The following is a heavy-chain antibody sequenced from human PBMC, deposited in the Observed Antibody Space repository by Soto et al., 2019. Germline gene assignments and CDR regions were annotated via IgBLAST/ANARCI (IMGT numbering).Heavy chain of an antibody. D-gene: IGHD1-1*01. J-gene: IGHJ5*02. CDR2: IYYSGST. CDR3: ARANCTIIVVPGCFDL. V-gene: IGHV4-31*02. Sequence: TLYLAWTVSAGAHSSGGYYWGGMLPHPVKCLEWIEYIYYSGSTYYIPSLKSRVTISVDTSKNQFSLKLSSVTAANTAVYYCARANCTIIVVPGCFDLWGQGTPVTVSS. CDR1: AGAHSSGGYY.